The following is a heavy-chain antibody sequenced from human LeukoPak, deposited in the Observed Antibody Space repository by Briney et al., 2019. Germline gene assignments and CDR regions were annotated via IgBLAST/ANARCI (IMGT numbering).Heavy chain of an antibody. Sequence: PGGSLRLSCAASGFTFSSYDMHWVRQATGKGLEWVSAIGTAGDTYYPGSVKGRFTISRENAKNSLYLQMNSLRAGDTAVYYCARARYYYDSSGYYYDYWGQGTLVTVSS. D-gene: IGHD3-22*01. CDR2: IGTAGDT. CDR1: GFTFSSYD. J-gene: IGHJ4*02. V-gene: IGHV3-13*01. CDR3: ARARYYYDSSGYYYDY.